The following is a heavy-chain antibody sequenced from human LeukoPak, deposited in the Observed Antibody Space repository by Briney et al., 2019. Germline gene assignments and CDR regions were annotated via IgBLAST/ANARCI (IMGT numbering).Heavy chain of an antibody. D-gene: IGHD3-10*01. Sequence: SVKVSCKASGGTFSSYAISWVRQAPGQGLEWMGGIIPIFGTANYAQKFQGRVTITADESTSTAYMELSSLRSDDTAVYYCAREGGSGRRFDYWGQGTLVTVSS. CDR1: GGTFSSYA. J-gene: IGHJ4*02. V-gene: IGHV1-69*13. CDR3: AREGGSGRRFDY. CDR2: IIPIFGTA.